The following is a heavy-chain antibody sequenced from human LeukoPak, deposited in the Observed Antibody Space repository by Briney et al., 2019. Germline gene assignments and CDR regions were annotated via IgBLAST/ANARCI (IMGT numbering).Heavy chain of an antibody. CDR3: AKASLVVVAAANYYYYYGMDV. Sequence: GGSLRLSYAASGFTFSSYAMSWVRQAPGKGLEWVSAISGSGGSTYYADSVKGRFTISRDNSKNTLYLQMNSLRAEDTAVYYCAKASLVVVAAANYYYYYGMDVWGQGTTVTVSS. J-gene: IGHJ6*02. CDR1: GFTFSSYA. CDR2: ISGSGGST. V-gene: IGHV3-23*01. D-gene: IGHD2-15*01.